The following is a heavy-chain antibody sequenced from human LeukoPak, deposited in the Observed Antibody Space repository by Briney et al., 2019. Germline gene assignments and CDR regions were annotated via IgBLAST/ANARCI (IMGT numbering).Heavy chain of an antibody. J-gene: IGHJ4*02. D-gene: IGHD3-22*01. CDR1: GGTFSSYA. CDR3: ARVSHPEIYYYDSSGYPFDY. V-gene: IGHV1-69*05. Sequence: SVKVSCKASGGTFSSYAISWLRQAPGQGLEWMGGIIPIFGTANYAQKFQGRVTITTDESTSTAYMELSSLRSEDTAVYYCARVSHPEIYYYDSSGYPFDYWGQGTLVTVSS. CDR2: IIPIFGTA.